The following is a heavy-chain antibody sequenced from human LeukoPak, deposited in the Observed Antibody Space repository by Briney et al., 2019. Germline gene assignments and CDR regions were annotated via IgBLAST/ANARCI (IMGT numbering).Heavy chain of an antibody. CDR3: AREEGYDFWSGYLRNYFDY. D-gene: IGHD3-3*01. CDR2: IIPIFGTA. Sequence: GASVKVSCKASGYTFTSYGISWVRQAPGQGLEWMGRIIPIFGTANYAQKFQGRVTITTDESTSTAYMELSSLRSEDTAVYYCAREEGYDFWSGYLRNYFDYWGQGTLVAVSS. J-gene: IGHJ4*02. CDR1: GYTFTSYG. V-gene: IGHV1-69*05.